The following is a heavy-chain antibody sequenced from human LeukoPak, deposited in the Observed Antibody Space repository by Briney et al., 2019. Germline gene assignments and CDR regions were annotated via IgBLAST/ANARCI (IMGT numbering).Heavy chain of an antibody. Sequence: GASVKVSCKASGYTFTSYGISWVRQAPGQGPEWMGWISAYNGNTNYAQKLQGRVTMTTDTSTSTAYMELRSLRSDDTAVYYCARVFDSSGYYYYYYYMDVWGKGTTVTVSS. V-gene: IGHV1-18*01. D-gene: IGHD3-22*01. CDR1: GYTFTSYG. J-gene: IGHJ6*03. CDR3: ARVFDSSGYYYYYYYMDV. CDR2: ISAYNGNT.